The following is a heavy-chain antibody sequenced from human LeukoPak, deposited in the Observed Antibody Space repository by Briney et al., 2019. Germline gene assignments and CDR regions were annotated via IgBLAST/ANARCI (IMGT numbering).Heavy chain of an antibody. J-gene: IGHJ4*02. V-gene: IGHV4-59*01. CDR2: IYHTGST. Sequence: SETLSLTCTVSGGSISSYYWSWIRQPPGKGLEWIGHIYHTGSTNYNPSLKSRVTISLDTSKNQFSLKLTSVSAADTAVYYCARDVRTINVLTGYYRPYYFDYWGQGTLGTVSS. D-gene: IGHD3-9*01. CDR1: GGSISSYY. CDR3: ARDVRTINVLTGYYRPYYFDY.